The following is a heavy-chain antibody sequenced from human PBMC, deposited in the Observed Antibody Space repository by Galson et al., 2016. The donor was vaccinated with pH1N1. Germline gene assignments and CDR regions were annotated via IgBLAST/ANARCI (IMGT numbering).Heavy chain of an antibody. CDR1: GFTFTSYA. CDR3: AKGASAAATLDY. Sequence: LRLSCAASGFTFTSYAMHWVRQAPGKGLEWLAVISYHGENIHYADSVKGRFTISRDNSKNTLFLQMSRLRSQDTAVYYCAKGASAAATLDYWGRGTLLTVSS. CDR2: ISYHGENI. J-gene: IGHJ4*02. D-gene: IGHD6-13*01. V-gene: IGHV3-30*04.